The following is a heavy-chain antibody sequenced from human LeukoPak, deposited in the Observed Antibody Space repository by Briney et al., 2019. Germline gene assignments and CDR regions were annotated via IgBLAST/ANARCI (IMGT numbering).Heavy chain of an antibody. CDR3: AGEAFTMVRGVQYYYYGMDV. J-gene: IGHJ6*02. CDR2: IIPILGIA. Sequence: SVKVSCKASGGTFSSYAISWVRQAPGQGLEWMGRIIPILGIANYAQKFQGRVTITADKSTSTAYMELSSLRSEDTAVYYCAGEAFTMVRGVQYYYYGMDVWGQGTTVTVSS. V-gene: IGHV1-69*04. D-gene: IGHD3-10*01. CDR1: GGTFSSYA.